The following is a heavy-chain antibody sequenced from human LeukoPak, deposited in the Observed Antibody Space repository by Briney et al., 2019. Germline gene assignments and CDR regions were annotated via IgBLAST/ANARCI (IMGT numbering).Heavy chain of an antibody. V-gene: IGHV1-46*01. Sequence: GASVKVSCKASGYTFTSYYMHWVRQAPGQGLEWMGIINPSGGSTSYAQKFQGRVTMTRDTSTSTVYMELSSLRSEDTAVYYCARDQGTGIAAAGADYWGQGTLVTVSS. CDR2: INPSGGST. D-gene: IGHD6-13*01. CDR3: ARDQGTGIAAAGADY. CDR1: GYTFTSYY. J-gene: IGHJ4*02.